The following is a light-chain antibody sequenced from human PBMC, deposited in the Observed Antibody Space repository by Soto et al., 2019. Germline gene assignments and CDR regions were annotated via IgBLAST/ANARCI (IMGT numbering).Light chain of an antibody. J-gene: IGKJ1*01. Sequence: IQMTQSPSTLSAGVGERAAITCRASQRINTYLNWYQQKPGKGATLPIYAATNLERGVQSRFSGGGSGTDFTLTINTLQPDEFATHVCQQCYTSPRSFGQGTKVEIK. CDR2: AAT. CDR3: QQCYTSPRS. V-gene: IGKV1-39*01. CDR1: QRINTY.